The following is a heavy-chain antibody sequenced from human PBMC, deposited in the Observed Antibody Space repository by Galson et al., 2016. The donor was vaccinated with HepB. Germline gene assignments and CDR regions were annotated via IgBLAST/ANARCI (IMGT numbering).Heavy chain of an antibody. J-gene: IGHJ4*02. V-gene: IGHV3-23*01. Sequence: SLRLSCAASGFTFRAYGMSRVRQAPGKGLEWVSTNSGSGGLSASGGSTHYADSVKGRFTISRDNSKNTLYLQMNSLRAEDTAVYYCAKLGMPAYVWGSYRPGCYFDHWAQGTLVTVSS. CDR2: NSGSGGLSASGGST. CDR1: GFTFRAYG. CDR3: AKLGMPAYVWGSYRPGCYFDH. D-gene: IGHD3-16*02.